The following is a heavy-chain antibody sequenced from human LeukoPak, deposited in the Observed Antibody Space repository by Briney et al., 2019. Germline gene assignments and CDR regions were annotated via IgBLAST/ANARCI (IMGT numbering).Heavy chain of an antibody. CDR2: ISSSSSTI. D-gene: IGHD3-16*02. Sequence: GGSLRLSCEASEFTFSNYWMSWVRQAPGKGLEWVSYISSSSSTIYYADSVKGRFTISRDNAKNSLYLQMNSLRAEDTAVYYCARDHYDYVWGSYRYWGQGTLVTVSS. V-gene: IGHV3-48*04. CDR1: EFTFSNYW. J-gene: IGHJ4*02. CDR3: ARDHYDYVWGSYRY.